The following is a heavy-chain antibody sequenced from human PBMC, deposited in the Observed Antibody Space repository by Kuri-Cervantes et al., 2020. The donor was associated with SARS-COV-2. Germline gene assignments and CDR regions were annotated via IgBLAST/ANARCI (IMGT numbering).Heavy chain of an antibody. CDR1: GFTFSSYA. CDR2: ISGSGGST. Sequence: ETLSLTCAASGFTFSSYAMSWVRQAPGKGLEWVSAISGSGGSTYYADSVKGRFTISRDNSKNTLYLQMNGLRAEDTAVYYCAKASYDSSGRYYYHYDMEVWGQGTTVTVSS. V-gene: IGHV3-23*01. CDR3: AKASYDSSGRYYYHYDMEV. D-gene: IGHD3-22*01. J-gene: IGHJ6*02.